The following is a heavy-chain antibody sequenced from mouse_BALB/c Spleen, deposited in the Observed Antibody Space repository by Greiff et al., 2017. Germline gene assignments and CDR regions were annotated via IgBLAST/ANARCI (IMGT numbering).Heavy chain of an antibody. CDR3: ARGDRYDVDYAMDY. CDR2: ISYSGST. V-gene: IGHV3-2*02. CDR1: GYSITSDYA. J-gene: IGHJ4*01. D-gene: IGHD2-14*01. Sequence: DVKLQESGPGLVKPSQSLSLTCTVTGYSITSDYAWNWIRQFPGNKLEWMGYISYSGSTSYNPSLKSRISITRDTSKNQFFLQLNSVTTEDTATFYCARGDRYDVDYAMDYWGQGTSVTVSS.